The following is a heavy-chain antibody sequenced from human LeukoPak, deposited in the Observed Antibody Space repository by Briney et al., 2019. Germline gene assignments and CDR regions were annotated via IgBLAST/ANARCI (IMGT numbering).Heavy chain of an antibody. J-gene: IGHJ4*02. CDR3: AKDTFRSDNSVPLTPPFDY. D-gene: IGHD4-23*01. V-gene: IGHV3-53*01. Sequence: GGSLRLSCAASGFTVSSNYMSWVRQAPGKGLEWVSVIYIGGTTYYADSVKGRFTISRDNSKNTLYLQMNSLRAEDTALYYCAKDTFRSDNSVPLTPPFDYWGQGTLVTVSS. CDR1: GFTVSSNY. CDR2: IYIGGTT.